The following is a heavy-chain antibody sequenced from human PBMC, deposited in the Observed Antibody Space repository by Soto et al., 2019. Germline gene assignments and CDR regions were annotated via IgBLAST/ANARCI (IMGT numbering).Heavy chain of an antibody. CDR3: AHRSRERYGLLDY. V-gene: IGHV2-5*02. D-gene: IGHD1-20*01. CDR1: GFSLSTSGVD. J-gene: IGHJ4*02. CDR2: IYSDGTK. Sequence: QITLKESGPTLVKPTQTLTLTCTFSGFSLSTSGVDVGWIRQPPGKALEWLGLIYSDGTKLYSPSLQNRLTITKGTSKNQVVLTMTTMDPVDTATYYCAHRSRERYGLLDYWGQGTLVTVSS.